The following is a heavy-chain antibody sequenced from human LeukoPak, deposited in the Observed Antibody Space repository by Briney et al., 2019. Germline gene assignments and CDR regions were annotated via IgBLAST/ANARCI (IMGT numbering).Heavy chain of an antibody. D-gene: IGHD4-17*01. CDR3: ASWGYGDSFCFPY. CDR1: GGSISSSRYY. CDR2: IYYSGST. V-gene: IGHV4-39*01. Sequence: SETLSLTCTVSGGSISSSRYYWGWIRQPPGKGLEWIGNIYYSGSTYYNPSHKSRVTISVDTSKNQYSLKLSSVTAADTAVYFCASWGYGDSFCFPYWGQGTLVTVSS. J-gene: IGHJ4*02.